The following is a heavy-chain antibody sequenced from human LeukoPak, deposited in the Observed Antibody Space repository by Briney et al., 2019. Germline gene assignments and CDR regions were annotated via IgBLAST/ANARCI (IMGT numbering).Heavy chain of an antibody. Sequence: GGSLRLSCAGSGXTFSDYCMSWIRQAPGKGLEWVSSPSDSSSYTNYAASVKGRFTTSRDKAKNSLYLQMGSLIGEDTAMYYCARARGNSGLSSYDQWGQGTLVTVSP. CDR1: GXTFSDYC. D-gene: IGHD5-12*01. CDR2: PSDSSSYT. V-gene: IGHV3-11*03. CDR3: ARARGNSGLSSYDQ. J-gene: IGHJ4*02.